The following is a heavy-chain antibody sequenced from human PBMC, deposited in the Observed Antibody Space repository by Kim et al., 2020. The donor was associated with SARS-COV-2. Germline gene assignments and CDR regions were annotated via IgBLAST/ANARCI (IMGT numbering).Heavy chain of an antibody. Sequence: GGSLRLSCAASGFTFSSYGMHWVRQAPGKGLEWVAVIWYDGSNKYYADSVKGRFTISRDNSKNTLYLQMNSLRAEDTAVYYCAKERTGRRLWFSYYYGMDVGGRGNTVTVSS. CDR1: GFTFSSYG. D-gene: IGHD3-10*01. CDR3: AKERTGRRLWFSYYYGMDV. V-gene: IGHV3-33*06. CDR2: IWYDGSNK. J-gene: IGHJ6*02.